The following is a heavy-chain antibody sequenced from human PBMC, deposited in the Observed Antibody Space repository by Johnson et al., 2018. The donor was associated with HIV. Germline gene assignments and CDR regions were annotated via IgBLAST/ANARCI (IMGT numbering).Heavy chain of an antibody. Sequence: VQLVESGGGLVQPGGSLRLSCAASGFTFSSYDMHWVRQATGKGLEWVSAIGTAGDTYYPGSVKGRFTISRDNAKNSLYLQMNSLRAEDTAVYYCARDGRWPRDAFDIWGQGTMVTVSS. V-gene: IGHV3-13*01. J-gene: IGHJ3*02. CDR2: IGTAGDT. CDR3: ARDGRWPRDAFDI. D-gene: IGHD4-23*01. CDR1: GFTFSSYD.